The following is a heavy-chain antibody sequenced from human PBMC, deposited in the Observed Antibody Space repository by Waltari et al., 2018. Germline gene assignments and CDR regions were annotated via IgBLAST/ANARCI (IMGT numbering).Heavy chain of an antibody. V-gene: IGHV3-23*01. CDR2: AGGRGVST. CDR1: GFTFSIYA. J-gene: IGHJ5*02. Sequence: VQLLESGGGLVQPGGSLRLSCAASGFTFSIYAMSWVRQAPGKGRECVSTAGGRGVSTYSADSVKGRFTISRDNSNNTLFLQMNSLTAEDTAVYYCAKPYDFWSGYYPPDHWGQGTLVTVSS. CDR3: AKPYDFWSGYYPPDH. D-gene: IGHD3-3*01.